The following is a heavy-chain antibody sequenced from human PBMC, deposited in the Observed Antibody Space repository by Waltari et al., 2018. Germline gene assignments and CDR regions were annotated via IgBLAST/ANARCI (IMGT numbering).Heavy chain of an antibody. CDR1: GYSISSGYY. J-gene: IGHJ4*02. CDR2: IYHSGST. CDR3: ASTTYYYDSSGLGEFDY. Sequence: QVQLQESGPGLVKPSETLSLTCAVSGYSISSGYYWGWIRQPPGKGLEWIGSIYHSGSTYYNPSLKSRVTISVDTYKNQFSLKLSSVTAADTAVYYCASTTYYYDSSGLGEFDYWGQGTLVTVSS. D-gene: IGHD3-22*01. V-gene: IGHV4-38-2*01.